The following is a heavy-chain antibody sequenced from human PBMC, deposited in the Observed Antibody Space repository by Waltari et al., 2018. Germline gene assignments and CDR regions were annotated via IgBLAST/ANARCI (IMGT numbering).Heavy chain of an antibody. D-gene: IGHD2-15*01. CDR3: ARRFVVVVAATPAPFDY. CDR2: INHSGST. Sequence: QVQLQQWGAGLLKPSATLSLTCAVDGGSFSGYYWGWLRQPPGEGLEWIGEINHSGSTNYNPSLKSRVTISVDTSKNQFSLKLSSVTAADTAVYYCARRFVVVVAATPAPFDYWGQGTLVTVSS. CDR1: GGSFSGYY. J-gene: IGHJ4*02. V-gene: IGHV4-34*01.